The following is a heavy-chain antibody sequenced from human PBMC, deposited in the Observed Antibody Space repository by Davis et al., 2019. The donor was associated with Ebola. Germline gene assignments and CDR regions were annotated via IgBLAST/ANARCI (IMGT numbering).Heavy chain of an antibody. D-gene: IGHD1-26*01. CDR2: ISYDGSNK. CDR1: GFTFSSYG. J-gene: IGHJ4*02. CDR3: ASESGSFFANYFDY. Sequence: AGSLRLSCAASGFTFSSYGMHWVRQAPGKGLEWVAVISYDGSNKYYADSVKGRFTISRDNSKNTLYLQMNSLRAEDTAVYYCASESGSFFANYFDYWGQGTLVTVSS. V-gene: IGHV3-30*03.